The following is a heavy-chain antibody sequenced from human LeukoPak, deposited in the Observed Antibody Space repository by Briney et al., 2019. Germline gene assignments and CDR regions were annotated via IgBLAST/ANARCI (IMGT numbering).Heavy chain of an antibody. V-gene: IGHV3-7*01. D-gene: IGHD2-15*01. J-gene: IGHJ5*02. Sequence: GGSLRLSCAASGFTFSSYWMSWVRQAPGKGLEWVAKIKQDGSDKYYVDSVKGRFTISRDNAKNSLYLQMNSLRADDTAVYYCARPWGVPATRWFDPWGQGTLVTVSS. CDR1: GFTFSSYW. CDR2: IKQDGSDK. CDR3: ARPWGVPATRWFDP.